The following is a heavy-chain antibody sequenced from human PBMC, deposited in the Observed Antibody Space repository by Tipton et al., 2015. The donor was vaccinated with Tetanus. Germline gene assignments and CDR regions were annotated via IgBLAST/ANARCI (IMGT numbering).Heavy chain of an antibody. CDR3: ASSKLVGFGASLSGVDS. D-gene: IGHD3-10*01. CDR2: VYYTGST. V-gene: IGHV4-59*01. CDR1: GGSMSTYY. J-gene: IGHJ1*01. Sequence: LRLSCTVSGGSMSTYYWSWIRQPPGKGLEWIGYVYYTGSTHYNPSLKSRGTISVDTAKSQFSLRLTSVTAADTAVYYCASSKLVGFGASLSGVDSWGQGTLVTGS.